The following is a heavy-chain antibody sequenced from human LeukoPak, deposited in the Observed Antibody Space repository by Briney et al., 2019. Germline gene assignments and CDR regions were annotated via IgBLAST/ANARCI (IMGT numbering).Heavy chain of an antibody. J-gene: IGHJ5*02. V-gene: IGHV3-30*18. Sequence: GGSLRLSCAASGFTFSSYGMHWVRQAPGKGLEWVAVISYDGSNKYYADSVKGRFTISRDNSKNTLYLQMNSLRAEDTAVYYCAKDRRSSMDGFDPWGQGTLVTVSS. CDR2: ISYDGSNK. CDR3: AKDRRSSMDGFDP. CDR1: GFTFSSYG. D-gene: IGHD6-6*01.